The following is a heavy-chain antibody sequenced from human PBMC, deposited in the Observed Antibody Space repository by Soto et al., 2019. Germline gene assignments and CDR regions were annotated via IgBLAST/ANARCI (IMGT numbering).Heavy chain of an antibody. CDR2: ISGTGGAA. D-gene: IGHD3-10*01. V-gene: IGHV3-23*01. J-gene: IGHJ4*02. CDR3: AKPEEVVRGFDF. Sequence: PGGSLRLSCAASGFTFGHSAMSWVRPAPGKGLEWVAAISGTGGAAYYADSVKGRFTISRDNSRNTLFLQMNSLRVDDTAIYHCAKPEEVVRGFDFWGLGTLVTVSS. CDR1: GFTFGHSA.